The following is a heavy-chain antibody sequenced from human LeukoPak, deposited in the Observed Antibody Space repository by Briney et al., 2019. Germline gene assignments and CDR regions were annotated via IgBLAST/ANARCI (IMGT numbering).Heavy chain of an antibody. J-gene: IGHJ1*01. V-gene: IGHV4-59*08. D-gene: IGHD2-21*01. CDR1: GFSFSSYW. Sequence: GSLRLSCAASGFSFSSYWMSWIRQPPGKGLEWIGYIYYSGNTNYNPSLKSRVTISVDTSKNQFPLKLSSVTAADTAVYYCSATVMVAGLENFQHWGQGTLVTVSS. CDR2: IYYSGNT. CDR3: SATVMVAGLENFQH.